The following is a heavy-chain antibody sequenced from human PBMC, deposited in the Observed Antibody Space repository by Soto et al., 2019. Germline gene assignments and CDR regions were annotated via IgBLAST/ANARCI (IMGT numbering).Heavy chain of an antibody. CDR3: ATQRLGYGYIEDY. CDR1: GGSISSYY. D-gene: IGHD5-18*01. V-gene: IGHV4-59*01. J-gene: IGHJ4*02. Sequence: PSETLSLTCTVSGGSISSYYWSWIRQPPGKGLEWIGYIYYSGSTNYNPSLKSRVTLSVDTSKNQFSLKLSSVTAADTAVYYCATQRLGYGYIEDYWGQGTLVTVSS. CDR2: IYYSGST.